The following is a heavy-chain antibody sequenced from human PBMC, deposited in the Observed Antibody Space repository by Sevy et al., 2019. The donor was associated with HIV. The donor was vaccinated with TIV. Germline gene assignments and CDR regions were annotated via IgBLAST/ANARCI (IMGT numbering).Heavy chain of an antibody. D-gene: IGHD2-15*01. CDR1: GYTFTSYY. V-gene: IGHV1-46*01. CDR3: ARGGGIF. CDR2: VNPSEGST. Sequence: ASVKVSCKASGYTFTSYYIQRVRQAAGQGLEWKGIVNPSEGSTTYAQKFQGRVTMSIDTSTSTVHMEMSSMRTEDTAVYYYARGGGIFWGQGTMVTVSS. J-gene: IGHJ3*01.